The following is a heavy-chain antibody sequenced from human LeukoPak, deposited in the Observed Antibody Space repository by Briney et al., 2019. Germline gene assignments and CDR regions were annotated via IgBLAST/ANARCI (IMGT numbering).Heavy chain of an antibody. CDR2: IYHSGST. J-gene: IGHJ4*02. CDR1: GYSISSGYY. D-gene: IGHD2-15*01. Sequence: SETLSLTCTVSGYSISSGYYWGWIRQPPGKGLEWIGSIYHSGSTYYNPSLKSRVTISVDTSKNQFSLKLSSVTAADTAVYYCARDPGWYFDYWGQGTLVTVSS. V-gene: IGHV4-38-2*02. CDR3: ARDPGWYFDY.